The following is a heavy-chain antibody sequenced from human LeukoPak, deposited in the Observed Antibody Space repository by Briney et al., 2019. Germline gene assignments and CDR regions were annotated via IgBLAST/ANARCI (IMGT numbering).Heavy chain of an antibody. CDR3: ARHIKSGYSRSWSSFDY. V-gene: IGHV4-59*01. CDR2: IYYSGST. J-gene: IGHJ4*02. Sequence: SETLSLTCTVSGASISSYYWSWIRQPPGKGLEWLGYIYYSGSTNSNPSLKSRVTISVDTSKNQFSLKLNSVTAADTAVYYCARHIKSGYSRSWSSFDYWGQGTLVTVSS. D-gene: IGHD6-13*01. CDR1: GASISSYY.